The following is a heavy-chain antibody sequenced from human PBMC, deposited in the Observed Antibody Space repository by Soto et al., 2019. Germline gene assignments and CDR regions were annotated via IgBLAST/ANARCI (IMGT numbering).Heavy chain of an antibody. CDR3: ARGIVVVENWFDP. V-gene: IGHV4-31*03. CDR1: GGSISSGGYY. CDR2: IYYSGST. J-gene: IGHJ5*02. D-gene: IGHD3-22*01. Sequence: SSETLSLTCTVSGGSISSGGYYWSWIRQHPGKGLEWIGYIYYSGSTYYNPSLKSRVTISVDTSKNQFSLKLSSVTAADTAVYYCARGIVVVENWFDPWGPGTLVTVSS.